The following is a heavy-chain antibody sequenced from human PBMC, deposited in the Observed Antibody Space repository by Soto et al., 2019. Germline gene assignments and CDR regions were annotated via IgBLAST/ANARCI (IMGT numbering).Heavy chain of an antibody. CDR2: INAGNGNT. CDR3: ARAPGYTGYHYGMVV. D-gene: IGHD6-25*01. Sequence: ASVKVSCKASGYTFTSYAMHWVRQAPGQRLEWMGWINAGNGNTKYSQKFQGRVTITRDTSASTAYMELSSLRSEDTAVYYCARAPGYTGYHYGMVVWGQGTTVTVSS. CDR1: GYTFTSYA. J-gene: IGHJ6*02. V-gene: IGHV1-3*01.